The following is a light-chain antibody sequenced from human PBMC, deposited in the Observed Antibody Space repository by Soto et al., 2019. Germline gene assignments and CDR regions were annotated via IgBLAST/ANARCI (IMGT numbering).Light chain of an antibody. CDR1: QNIRNW. CDR3: QQYYSYSPLP. J-gene: IGKJ4*01. CDR2: DAS. V-gene: IGKV1-5*01. Sequence: DVRMPQSHKTLSASVGEKVTITCRASQNIRNWLAWYQQKPGKAPNPLIYDASSLKTGVPSRFSGSGSGTEFTLTISFLQPDDFATYYCQQYYSYSPLPFGGGTKVDI.